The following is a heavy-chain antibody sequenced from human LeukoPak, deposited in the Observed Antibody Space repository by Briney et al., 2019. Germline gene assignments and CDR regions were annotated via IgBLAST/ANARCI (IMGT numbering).Heavy chain of an antibody. J-gene: IGHJ6*03. CDR1: GGSFSGYY. CDR2: INDSGST. CDR3: AREKGSIVGTITSYYYYYMDV. Sequence: PSETLSLTCAVFGGSFSGYYWSWIRQPPGKGLEWIGEINDSGSTNYNPSLKSRVTISVDTSKNQFSLKLSSVTAADTAVYYCAREKGSIVGTITSYYYYYMDVWAKGPRSPSP. D-gene: IGHD5-12*01. V-gene: IGHV4-34*01.